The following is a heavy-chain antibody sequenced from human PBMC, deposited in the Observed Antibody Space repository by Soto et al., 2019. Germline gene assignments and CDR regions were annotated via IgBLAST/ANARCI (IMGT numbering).Heavy chain of an antibody. V-gene: IGHV1-18*01. Sequence: QVQLVQSGAEVKKPGASVKVSCKASGYTFTTYGMSWVRQAPGQGLDWMGWISTYNGNTKYAERLQGRVTMTTDTTTSTAYVELRSLISDDTAMYYCARGPADYYDNSGNYFLDYWGQGTLVTVSS. CDR1: GYTFTTYG. CDR2: ISTYNGNT. J-gene: IGHJ4*02. CDR3: ARGPADYYDNSGNYFLDY. D-gene: IGHD3-22*01.